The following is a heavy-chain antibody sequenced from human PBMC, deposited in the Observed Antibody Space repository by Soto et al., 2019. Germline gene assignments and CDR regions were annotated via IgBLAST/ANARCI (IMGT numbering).Heavy chain of an antibody. CDR1: GYTFTSYY. Sequence: ASVKVSCKASGYTFTSYYMHWVRQAPGQGLEWMGIINPSGGSTSYAQKFQGRVTMTRDTSTSTVYMELSSLRSEDTAVYYCARDVPSPEDIVVVPAARRFDYYYGTDVWGQGTTVTVSS. D-gene: IGHD2-2*01. J-gene: IGHJ6*02. V-gene: IGHV1-46*01. CDR2: INPSGGST. CDR3: ARDVPSPEDIVVVPAARRFDYYYGTDV.